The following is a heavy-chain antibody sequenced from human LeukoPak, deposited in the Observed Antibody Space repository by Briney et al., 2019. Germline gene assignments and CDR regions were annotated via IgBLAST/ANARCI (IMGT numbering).Heavy chain of an antibody. CDR3: ARDRDDSSGYYSDY. D-gene: IGHD3-22*01. J-gene: IGHJ4*02. Sequence: SETLSLTCTVSGGSISSGGYYWSWIRQHPGKGLEWIGYIYYSGSTYYNPSLKSRVTISVDTSKNQFSLKLSSVTAADTAVYYCARDRDDSSGYYSDYWGQGTLVTVSS. CDR1: GGSISSGGYY. V-gene: IGHV4-31*03. CDR2: IYYSGST.